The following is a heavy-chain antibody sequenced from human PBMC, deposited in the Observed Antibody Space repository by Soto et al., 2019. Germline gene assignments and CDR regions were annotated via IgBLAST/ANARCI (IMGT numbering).Heavy chain of an antibody. D-gene: IGHD6-13*01. Sequence: SETLSLTCTVSGGSISSSSYYWGWIRQPPGKGLEWIGNIYYSGSTNYNPSLKSRVTISVDTSKNQFSLKLSSVTAADTAVYYCARERRSAYSSSWYVASGDARYYGMDVWGQGTTVTVSS. J-gene: IGHJ6*02. V-gene: IGHV4-39*07. CDR1: GGSISSSSYY. CDR3: ARERRSAYSSSWYVASGDARYYGMDV. CDR2: IYYSGST.